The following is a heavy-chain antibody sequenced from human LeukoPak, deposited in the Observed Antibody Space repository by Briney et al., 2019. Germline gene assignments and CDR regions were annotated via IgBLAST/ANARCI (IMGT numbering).Heavy chain of an antibody. CDR3: AKGHRPCTAGFCYSYYYYYYMDV. D-gene: IGHD2-15*01. CDR2: ISYDGANK. V-gene: IGHV3-30*18. J-gene: IGHJ6*03. Sequence: GGSLRLSCAASGFTFSSYWMSWVRQAPGKGLDWVAVISYDGANKFYSDSVRGRFTISRDSYKNTLYLQMNSLRPEDTAVYYCAKGHRPCTAGFCYSYYYYYYMDVWGSGTTVTVSS. CDR1: GFTFSSYW.